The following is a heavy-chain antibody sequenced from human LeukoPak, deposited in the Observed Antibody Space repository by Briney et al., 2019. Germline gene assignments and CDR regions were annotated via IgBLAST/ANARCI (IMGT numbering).Heavy chain of an antibody. CDR2: IIPILGIA. J-gene: IGHJ4*02. CDR3: ARDSNIVVVPAAIRDGSVGGERYDY. V-gene: IGHV1-69*04. CDR1: GYTFTSYY. D-gene: IGHD2-2*02. Sequence: ASVKVSCKASGYTFTSYYMHWVRQAPGQGLEWMGRIIPILGIANYAQKFQGRVTITADKSTSTAYMELSSLRSEDTAVYYCARDSNIVVVPAAIRDGSVGGERYDYWGQGTLVTVSS.